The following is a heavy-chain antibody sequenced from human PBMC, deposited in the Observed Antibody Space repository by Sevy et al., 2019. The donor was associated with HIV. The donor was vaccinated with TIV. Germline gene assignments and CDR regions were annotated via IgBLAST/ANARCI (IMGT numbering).Heavy chain of an antibody. CDR2: TYYRSKWYS. D-gene: IGHD6-19*01. CDR3: LRYRSGDYWYFDL. Sequence: KQSQTLSLTCAISGDSVSSNSAAWTWIRQSPSRGLEWLGRTYYRSKWYSDYADSVKRRLTITPDTSKNQISLQLQSVTPEDTAMYYCLRYRSGDYWYFDLWGRGTLVTVSS. CDR1: GDSVSSNSAA. J-gene: IGHJ2*01. V-gene: IGHV6-1*01.